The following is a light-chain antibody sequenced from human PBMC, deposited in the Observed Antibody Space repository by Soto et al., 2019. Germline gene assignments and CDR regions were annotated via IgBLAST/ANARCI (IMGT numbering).Light chain of an antibody. J-gene: IGKJ5*01. V-gene: IGKV1-39*01. CDR3: QQTYTTPEIT. CDR2: GAS. Sequence: DIEMTQSPSSLSAYVGARVPINSRASQSISIYLNWYQLKPGKAPNLLMYGASYLKSGVPTRFSVSGSGTDFTLTISSLQPDDFAIYYCQQTYTTPEITLAQGTRLEIK. CDR1: QSISIY.